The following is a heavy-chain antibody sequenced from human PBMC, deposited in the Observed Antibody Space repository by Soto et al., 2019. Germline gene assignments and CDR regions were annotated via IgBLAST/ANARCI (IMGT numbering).Heavy chain of an antibody. V-gene: IGHV2-5*02. CDR2: IYWDDDK. CDR3: AHRGDMHGNWDQGYFDY. D-gene: IGHD7-27*01. Sequence: QITLKESGPIRVKPTQTLTLTCTFSGFALTARPVGVGWIRKPPGKALEYLAVIYWDDDKRYSPSLKNRLTITQDASNNHVVLSITNMGPMDTATYFCAHRGDMHGNWDQGYFDYWGQGTLVTVSS. J-gene: IGHJ4*02. CDR1: GFALTARPVG.